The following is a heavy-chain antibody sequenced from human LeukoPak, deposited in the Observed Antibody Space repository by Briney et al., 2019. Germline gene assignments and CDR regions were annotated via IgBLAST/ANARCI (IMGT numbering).Heavy chain of an antibody. Sequence: GGSLRLSCAASGFTFRNYVIHWVRQAPGKGLEWVAVTSSDLNVKLYADSVKGRYTISRDNSRSTLYLQMNSLRPEDTAIYYCAREGYYGSGSPPSLYFDYWGQGTLVTVSS. CDR1: GFTFRNYV. D-gene: IGHD3-10*01. J-gene: IGHJ4*02. CDR3: AREGYYGSGSPPSLYFDY. CDR2: TSSDLNVK. V-gene: IGHV3-30-3*01.